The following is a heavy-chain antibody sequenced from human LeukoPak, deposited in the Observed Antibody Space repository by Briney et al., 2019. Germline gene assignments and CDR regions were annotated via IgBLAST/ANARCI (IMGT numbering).Heavy chain of an antibody. CDR2: IYYSGST. D-gene: IGHD6-13*01. V-gene: IGHV4-59*08. CDR1: GXSISSYY. J-gene: IGHJ4*02. Sequence: SETLSLTCTVSGXSISSYYGSWIRQPPGKGLEWIGDIYYSGSTNYNPPPKSRITISVDTSKNQFSLKLSSVTAADTAVYYCARLDIAAAGTGFDYWGQGTLVTVSS. CDR3: ARLDIAAAGTGFDY.